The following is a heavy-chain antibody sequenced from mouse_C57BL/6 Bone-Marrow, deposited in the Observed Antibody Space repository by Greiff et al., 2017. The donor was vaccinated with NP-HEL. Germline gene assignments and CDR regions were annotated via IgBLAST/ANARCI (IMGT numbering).Heavy chain of an antibody. D-gene: IGHD4-1*01. V-gene: IGHV1-64*01. Sequence: QVQLKQPGAELVKPGGSVKLSCKASGYTFTSYWMHWVKQRPGQGLEWIGMIHPNSGSTNYNEKFKSKATLTVDKSSSTAYMQLSSLTSEDSAVYYCARPNWDVDDYWGQGTTLTVSS. CDR3: ARPNWDVDDY. CDR1: GYTFTSYW. J-gene: IGHJ2*01. CDR2: IHPNSGST.